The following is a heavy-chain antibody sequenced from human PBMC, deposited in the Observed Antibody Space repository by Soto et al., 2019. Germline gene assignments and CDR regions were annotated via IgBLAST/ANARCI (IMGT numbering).Heavy chain of an antibody. CDR1: GFTFSSYG. D-gene: IGHD3-16*02. CDR3: AKERSLDNYYYYGMDV. CDR2: ISYDGSNK. Sequence: QVQLVESGGGVVQPGRSLRLSCAASGFTFSSYGMHWVRQAPGKGLEWVAVISYDGSNKYYADSVKGRFTISRDNSKNTLYLQMNSLRAEDTAVYYCAKERSLDNYYYYGMDVRGQGTTVTVSS. V-gene: IGHV3-30*18. J-gene: IGHJ6*02.